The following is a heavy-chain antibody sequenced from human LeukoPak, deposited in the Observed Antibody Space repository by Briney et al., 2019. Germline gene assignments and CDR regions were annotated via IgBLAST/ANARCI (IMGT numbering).Heavy chain of an antibody. CDR1: GVPISSYY. CDR3: AGDYGSGCYWSWFDP. V-gene: IGHV4-59*12. Sequence: SGTLCLTCTVSGVPISSYYWSWIRQPPGKGLEWIGYIYYSGSTYYKPSLKSRFTISIDTSKNQLSLQLSTLTAADTPVYYCAGDYGSGCYWSWFDPWGQGTLVTVSS. CDR2: IYYSGST. D-gene: IGHD3-10*01. J-gene: IGHJ5*02.